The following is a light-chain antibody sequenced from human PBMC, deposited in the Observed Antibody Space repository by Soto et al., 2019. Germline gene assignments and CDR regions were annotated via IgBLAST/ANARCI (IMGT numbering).Light chain of an antibody. CDR2: GAS. J-gene: IGKJ5*01. V-gene: IGKV3-15*01. Sequence: EIVMTHSPATLSVSPCERATLSFSASQSVSSNLAWYQQKPGQAPRLLIYGASTRATGIPARFSGSGSGTEFTLTISSLEPEDSAVYYCQQRSNWPLITFGQGTRLEIK. CDR1: QSVSSN. CDR3: QQRSNWPLIT.